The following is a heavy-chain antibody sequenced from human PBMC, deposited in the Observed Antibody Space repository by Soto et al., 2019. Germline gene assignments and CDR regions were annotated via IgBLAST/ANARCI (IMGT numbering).Heavy chain of an antibody. CDR2: IYCSGST. CDR1: GGSISSSSYY. J-gene: IGHJ3*02. V-gene: IGHV4-39*02. CDR3: ARERVTDDAFDI. D-gene: IGHD5-18*01. Sequence: QLQLQESGPGLVKPSETLSLTCTVSGGSISSSSYYWGWIRQPPGKGLEWIGSIYCSGSTYYNPSLKRRVTISVDTSKNPFSLKLSSVTAADTAVYYCARERVTDDAFDIWGQGTMVTVSS.